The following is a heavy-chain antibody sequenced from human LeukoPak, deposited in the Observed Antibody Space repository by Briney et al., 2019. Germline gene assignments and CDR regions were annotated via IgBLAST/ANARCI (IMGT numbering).Heavy chain of an antibody. CDR3: AKGSKLVVITRDHYMAV. J-gene: IGHJ6*03. V-gene: IGHV3-30*02. D-gene: IGHD3-22*01. Sequence: PGGSLRLSRAASGFTFSSYGMHWVRQAPGKGLEWVAFIRHDGSNKYCADSVKGRFTISRDNSKNTLYLQMNSLRAGDTAVYYCAKGSKLVVITRDHYMAVWGKGTTVTISS. CDR2: IRHDGSNK. CDR1: GFTFSSYG.